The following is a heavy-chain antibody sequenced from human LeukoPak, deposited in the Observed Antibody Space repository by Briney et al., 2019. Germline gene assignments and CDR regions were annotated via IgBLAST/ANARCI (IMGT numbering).Heavy chain of an antibody. Sequence: SVKVSCKASGGTFSSYAISWVRQAPGQGLEWMGRIIPIFGTANYAQKFQGRVTITTDESTSTAYMELSSLRSEDTAVYYCARGYTAMAPAIDIWGQGTMVTVSS. CDR2: IIPIFGTA. CDR1: GGTFSSYA. V-gene: IGHV1-69*05. J-gene: IGHJ3*02. D-gene: IGHD5-18*01. CDR3: ARGYTAMAPAIDI.